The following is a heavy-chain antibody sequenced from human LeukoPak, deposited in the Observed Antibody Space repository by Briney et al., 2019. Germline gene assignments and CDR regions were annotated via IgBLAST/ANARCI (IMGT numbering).Heavy chain of an antibody. CDR2: IVVGSGNT. J-gene: IGHJ4*02. D-gene: IGHD5-24*01. CDR1: GFTFTSSA. CDR3: ATGGHASRWLRDDY. Sequence: GASVKVSCKASGFTFTSSAVQWVRQARGQRLEWIGWIVVGSGNTNYAQKFQERVTITRDMSTSTAYMELSSLRSEDTAVYYCATGGHASRWLRDDYWGQGTLVTVSS. V-gene: IGHV1-58*01.